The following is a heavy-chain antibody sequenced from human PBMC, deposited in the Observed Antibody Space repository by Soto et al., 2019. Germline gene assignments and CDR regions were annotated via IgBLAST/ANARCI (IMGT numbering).Heavy chain of an antibody. CDR1: GFTFSSYA. D-gene: IGHD4-17*01. V-gene: IGHV3-23*01. Sequence: EVQLLESGGGLVQPGGSLRLSCAASGFTFSSYAMSWVRQAPGKGLEWVSAISGSGGSTYYPDSVKGLFTISRDNSKNTLYLQMKSLRAEDTAVYYCAKEQRPTVTTSGAYWGQGTLVTVSS. CDR2: ISGSGGST. J-gene: IGHJ4*02. CDR3: AKEQRPTVTTSGAY.